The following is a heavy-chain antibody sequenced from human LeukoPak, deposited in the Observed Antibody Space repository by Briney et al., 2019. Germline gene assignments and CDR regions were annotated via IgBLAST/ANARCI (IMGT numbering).Heavy chain of an antibody. D-gene: IGHD6-13*01. J-gene: IGHJ3*02. CDR1: GGSISGHY. Sequence: SETLSLTCAVYGGSISGHYWSWIRQPPGKGLEWIEEINESGSTNHNPSLKSRVTTSVDTSKNQFSLKLNSVTAADTAIYYCARVFGQQLGAFDIWGQGTTVTVSS. CDR3: ARVFGQQLGAFDI. V-gene: IGHV4-34*01. CDR2: INESGST.